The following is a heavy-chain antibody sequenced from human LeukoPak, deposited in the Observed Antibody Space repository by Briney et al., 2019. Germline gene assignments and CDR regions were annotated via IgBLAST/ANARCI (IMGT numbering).Heavy chain of an antibody. J-gene: IGHJ6*02. CDR2: IYASGST. CDR3: ARLVVVAATGYYYGMDV. Sequence: SETLSLTCTVSGGSISSGSYYWIWIPQPAGKGLEGIVRIYASGSTNYYPSLMRRVTILVDKDKNQFSLKLSSVTAANTAVYYCARLVVVAATGYYYGMDVWGQGTTVTVSS. D-gene: IGHD2-15*01. V-gene: IGHV4-61*02. CDR1: GGSISSGSYY.